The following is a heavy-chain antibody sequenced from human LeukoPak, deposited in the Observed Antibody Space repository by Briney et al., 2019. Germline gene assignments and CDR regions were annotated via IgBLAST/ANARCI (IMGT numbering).Heavy chain of an antibody. CDR2: IYYSGST. J-gene: IGHJ4*02. Sequence: SETLSLTCTVSSGSISSSSYYWGWIRQPPGKGLEWIGSIYYSGSTYYNPSLKSRVTISVDTSKNQFSLKLSSVTAADTAVYYCARDPGRDGYRIKGFNDYWGQGTLVTASS. D-gene: IGHD5-24*01. CDR3: ARDPGRDGYRIKGFNDY. CDR1: SGSISSSSYY. V-gene: IGHV4-39*07.